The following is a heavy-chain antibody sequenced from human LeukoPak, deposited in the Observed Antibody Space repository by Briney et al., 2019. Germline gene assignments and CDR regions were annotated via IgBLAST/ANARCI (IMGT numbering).Heavy chain of an antibody. CDR2: ISYDGSNK. D-gene: IGHD1-1*01. V-gene: IGHV3-30-3*01. CDR3: AKEYKGGWPFDY. Sequence: GGSLRLSCAASGFTFSSYAMHWVRQAPGKGLEWVAVISYDGSNKYYADSVKGRFTISRDTSKNTLYLQMSSLRAEDTAIYYCAKEYKGGWPFDYWGQGTLVTVSS. J-gene: IGHJ4*02. CDR1: GFTFSSYA.